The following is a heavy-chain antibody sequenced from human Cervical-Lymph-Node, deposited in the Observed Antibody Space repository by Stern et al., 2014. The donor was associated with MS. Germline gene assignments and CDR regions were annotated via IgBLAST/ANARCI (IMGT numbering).Heavy chain of an antibody. CDR1: GFSLSTSGMG. V-gene: IGHV2-70*01. CDR2: LDWDDNK. CDR3: ARMSRDYYYYGMDV. Sequence: QVTLRESGPALVKPTQTLTLTCTFSGFSLSTSGMGVSWIRLPPGKALEWLALLDWDDNKYYTTSLETRLTISRDTSKNQVILTVTNMDPVDTGTYYCARMSRDYYYYGMDVWGQGTTVTVSS. J-gene: IGHJ6*02.